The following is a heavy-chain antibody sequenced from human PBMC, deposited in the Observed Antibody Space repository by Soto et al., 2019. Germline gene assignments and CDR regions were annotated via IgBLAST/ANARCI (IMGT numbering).Heavy chain of an antibody. CDR1: GYTFTSYG. V-gene: IGHV1-18*01. J-gene: IGHJ6*02. CDR3: ARDHKQWLVRERHYYYGMDV. CDR2: ISADNGNT. D-gene: IGHD6-19*01. Sequence: GASVKLSCKASGYTFTSYGISWARQSPAQWLEVMGWISADNGNTNYAQNLQGRFTMTTDTSTSTADMELRSLRSDDTAVSYCARDHKQWLVRERHYYYGMDVWGQGTTVTVSS.